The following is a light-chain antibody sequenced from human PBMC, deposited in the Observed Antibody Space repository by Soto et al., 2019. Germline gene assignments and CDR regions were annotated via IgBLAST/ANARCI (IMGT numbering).Light chain of an antibody. J-gene: IGLJ3*02. CDR3: QSLGTGIQV. V-gene: IGLV4-69*01. Sequence: QPVLTQSPSAPASLGASVKLTCTLSSGYSTYAIAWHQQQSEQGPRFLMKINYDGTHSKGDGFFDRFSGSSSGAERHLTISSLQSEDEADYYCQSLGTGIQVFGGGTKVTVL. CDR1: SGYSTYA. CDR2: INYDGTH.